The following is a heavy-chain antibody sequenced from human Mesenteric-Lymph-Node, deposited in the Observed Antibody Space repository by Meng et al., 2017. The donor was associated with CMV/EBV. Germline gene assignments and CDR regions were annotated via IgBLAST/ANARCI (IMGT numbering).Heavy chain of an antibody. CDR2: INNVNT. D-gene: IGHD6-19*01. CDR3: ARRRGQWLLDY. V-gene: IGHV1-8*03. J-gene: IGHJ4*02. Sequence: KVSCEASGYTFTNHDINWVRRAPGQGLEWMAWINNVNTGCAQKFQGRLTITRDTSISTAYMELSGLTSEDTGVYYCARRRGQWLLDYWGQGTLVTVSS. CDR1: GYTFTNHD.